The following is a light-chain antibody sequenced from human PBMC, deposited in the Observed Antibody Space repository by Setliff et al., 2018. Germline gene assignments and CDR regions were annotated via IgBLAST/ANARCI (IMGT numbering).Light chain of an antibody. V-gene: IGLV1-40*01. CDR3: QSYDSSLSAYG. CDR1: SSNIGTGYD. J-gene: IGLJ1*01. CDR2: GNN. Sequence: QSALTQPPSVSGAPGQRVTISCAGSSSNIGTGYDVHWYQQLPGTAPKLLIYGNNIRHSGVPDRFSGSQSCTSASLAITGLHAEDEADYYCQSYDSSLSAYGFGTGTKV.